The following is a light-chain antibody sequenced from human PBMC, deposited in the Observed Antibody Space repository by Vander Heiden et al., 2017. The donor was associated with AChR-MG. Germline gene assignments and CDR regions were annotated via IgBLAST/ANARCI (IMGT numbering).Light chain of an antibody. CDR3: SSYTNTRTVL. Sequence: QSALTQPASVSGSPGQSITISCTGTSSDFGAYQYCSWYQQHPGKAPKLMIYDVTKRPSGVSNRFSGSKSGNTASLTISGLQAEDEANYYCSSYTNTRTVLFGGGTKLTVL. CDR1: SSDFGAYQY. V-gene: IGLV2-14*03. J-gene: IGLJ2*01. CDR2: DVT.